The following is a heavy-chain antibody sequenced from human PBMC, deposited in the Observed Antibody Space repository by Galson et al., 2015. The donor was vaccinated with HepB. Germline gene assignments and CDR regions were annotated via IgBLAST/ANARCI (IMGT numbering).Heavy chain of an antibody. J-gene: IGHJ3*02. D-gene: IGHD3-22*01. Sequence: SVKVSCKASGYTFTSYYMHWVRQAPGQGLEWMGIINPSGGSTSYAQKFQGRVTMTRDTSTSTVYMELSSLRSEDTAVYYCARESPMIVVVITTRGAFDIWGQGTMVTVSS. CDR1: GYTFTSYY. V-gene: IGHV1-46*01. CDR3: ARESPMIVVVITTRGAFDI. CDR2: INPSGGST.